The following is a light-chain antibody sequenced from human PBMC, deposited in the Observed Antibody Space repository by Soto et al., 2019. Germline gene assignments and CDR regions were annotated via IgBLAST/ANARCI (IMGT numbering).Light chain of an antibody. CDR2: AAS. V-gene: IGKV1-39*01. CDR3: QQSYSTPWT. CDR1: QSISSY. Sequence: DIQMTQSPSSLSASVGDRLTITCRASQSISSYLNWYQQKPGKAPKLRIYAASSLQSGVPSSFSGSGSGTEFPLTISSLQPEDFATYYCQQSYSTPWTFGQVTKVEIK. J-gene: IGKJ1*01.